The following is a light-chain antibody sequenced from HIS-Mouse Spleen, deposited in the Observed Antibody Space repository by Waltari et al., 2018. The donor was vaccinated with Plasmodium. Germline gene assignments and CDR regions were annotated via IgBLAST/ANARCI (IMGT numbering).Light chain of an antibody. CDR2: GNS. CDR3: QSYDSSLSGWV. CDR1: SSKNGAGYD. V-gene: IGLV1-40*01. Sequence: QRVTTSRTGTSSKNGAGYDVHWYQQLPGTAPKLLIYGNSNRPSGVPDRFSGSKSGTSASLAITGLQAEDEADYYCQSYDSSLSGWVFGGGTKLTVL. J-gene: IGLJ3*02.